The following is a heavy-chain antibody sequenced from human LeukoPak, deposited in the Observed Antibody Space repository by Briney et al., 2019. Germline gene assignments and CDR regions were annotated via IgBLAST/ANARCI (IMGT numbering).Heavy chain of an antibody. CDR3: AGGDYDILTGPIDY. CDR2: INPNSGGT. D-gene: IGHD3-9*01. Sequence: GASVKVSCKVSGYTFTGYYIHWVRQAPGQGLEWMGRINPNSGGTNYAQKFQGRVTMSRDTSISTAYMELSRLRSDDTAVYYCAGGDYDILTGPIDYWGQGTLVTVSS. V-gene: IGHV1-2*02. CDR1: GYTFTGYY. J-gene: IGHJ4*02.